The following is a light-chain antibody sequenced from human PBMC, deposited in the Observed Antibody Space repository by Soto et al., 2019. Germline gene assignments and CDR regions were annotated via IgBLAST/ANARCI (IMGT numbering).Light chain of an antibody. CDR3: QQYYNGWT. J-gene: IGKJ1*01. CDR1: QSVSSS. CDR2: GAT. Sequence: EIVMTQSPATLSVSPGERATLSCRASQSVSSSLAWYQQKPGQAPRLLIYGATTRATGIPARFSGSGSETEFSLTISRVQSEDLSVYYCQQYYNGWTFGQGAKVEIK. V-gene: IGKV3-15*01.